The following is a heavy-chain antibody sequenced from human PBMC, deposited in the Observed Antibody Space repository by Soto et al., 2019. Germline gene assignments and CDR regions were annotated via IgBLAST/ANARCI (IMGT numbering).Heavy chain of an antibody. J-gene: IGHJ4*02. D-gene: IGHD3-10*01. Sequence: QVQLQQWGAGLLKPSETLSLTCAVYGGSFSGYCWSWIRQSPGKGLAWIGEIDHNGHTNYNPSLKRRVTISVDKSKNQFSLRLSSTTAADTATYYCAPYGSGIYYISRDQYWGQGTLVTVSS. CDR3: APYGSGIYYISRDQY. CDR2: IDHNGHT. V-gene: IGHV4-34*01. CDR1: GGSFSGYC.